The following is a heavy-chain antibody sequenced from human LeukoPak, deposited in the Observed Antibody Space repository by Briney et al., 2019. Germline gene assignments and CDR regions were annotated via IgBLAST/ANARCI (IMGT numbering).Heavy chain of an antibody. CDR3: ARGRYVDTVFFDY. D-gene: IGHD5-18*01. CDR1: GFTFSDYY. V-gene: IGHV3-11*04. J-gene: IGHJ4*02. CDR2: ISRSSSII. Sequence: GGSLRLSRAASGFTFSDYYMDWIRQAPGKGLEWVSYISRSSSIISYADSVKGRFTISRDNANNSLYLQMNSLRAEDTAVYYCARGRYVDTVFFDYWGQGTLVTVSS.